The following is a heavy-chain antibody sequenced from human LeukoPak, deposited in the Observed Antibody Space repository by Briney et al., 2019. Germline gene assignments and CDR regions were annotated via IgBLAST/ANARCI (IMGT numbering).Heavy chain of an antibody. Sequence: EASVKVSCKAYGCTFSCYEISWVRQAPGQGLEWMGGIIPIFGTTKYAQKFQGRVTITADESTSTAYMELSSLRSEDTAVYYCARSTMGATDFDYWGQGTPVTVSS. CDR3: ARSTMGATDFDY. V-gene: IGHV1-69*13. CDR1: GCTFSCYE. J-gene: IGHJ4*02. CDR2: IIPIFGTT. D-gene: IGHD1-26*01.